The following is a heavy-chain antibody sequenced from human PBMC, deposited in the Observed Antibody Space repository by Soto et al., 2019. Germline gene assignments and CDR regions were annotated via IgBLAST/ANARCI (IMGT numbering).Heavy chain of an antibody. CDR3: ATSIVRGGSGSKTSNDY. J-gene: IGHJ4*02. D-gene: IGHD3-10*01. CDR1: GFTFSSYA. CDR2: ISGSGGST. Sequence: GGSLRLSCAASGFTFSSYAMSWVRQAPGKGLEWVSAISGSGGSTYYADSVKGRFTISRDNSKNTLYLQMNSLRAEDTAVYYCATSIVRGGSGSKTSNDYWGQGTLVTVSS. V-gene: IGHV3-23*01.